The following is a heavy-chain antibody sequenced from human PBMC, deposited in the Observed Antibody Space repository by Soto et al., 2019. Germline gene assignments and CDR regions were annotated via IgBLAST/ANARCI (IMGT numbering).Heavy chain of an antibody. V-gene: IGHV6-1*01. CDR3: ARTVGWLDP. CDR1: GDSVSSNRAA. CDR2: TYYRSKWYK. D-gene: IGHD1-26*01. J-gene: IGHJ5*02. Sequence: PTLSLTCAISGDSVSSNRAAWKWIRQSPSRGLEWLGRTYYRSKWYKEYAASVKSRITINPDTSKNQFSLQLNSVSPEDTAVYYCARTVGWLDPWGQGSLVTVSS.